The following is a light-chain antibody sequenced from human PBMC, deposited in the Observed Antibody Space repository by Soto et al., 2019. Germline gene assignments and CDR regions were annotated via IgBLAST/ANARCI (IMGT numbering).Light chain of an antibody. V-gene: IGKV3-20*01. CDR1: QSVRSSH. J-gene: IGKJ4*01. CDR3: QQYSSSRLT. Sequence: EIVFTQSPGTLSLYPGERATLSCRPSQSVRSSHLAWYQQKPGQAPRLLIYGASTRATGIPDRFSGSGSGTDFTLTISRLEPEDFAVYHCQQYSSSRLTFGGGTKVDIK. CDR2: GAS.